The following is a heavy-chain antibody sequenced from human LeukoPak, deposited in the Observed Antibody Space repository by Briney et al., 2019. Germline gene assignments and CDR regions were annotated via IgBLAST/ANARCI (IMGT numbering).Heavy chain of an antibody. CDR3: ARDPAYCSGGSCYPPLYAFDI. J-gene: IGHJ3*02. D-gene: IGHD2-15*01. CDR1: GFTFSSYA. Sequence: GGSLRLSCAASGFTFSSYAMSWVRQAPGKGLEWVAVISYDGSNKYYADSVKGRFTISRDNSKNTLYLQMNSLRAEDTAVYYCARDPAYCSGGSCYPPLYAFDIWGQGTMVTVSS. V-gene: IGHV3-30*04. CDR2: ISYDGSNK.